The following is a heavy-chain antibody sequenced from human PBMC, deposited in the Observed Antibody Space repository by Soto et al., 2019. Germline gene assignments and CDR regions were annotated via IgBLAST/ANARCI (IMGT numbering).Heavy chain of an antibody. Sequence: ASVKVSCKASGYTFTGYYMHWVRQAPGQGLEWMGWINPNSGGTNYVQKFQGRVTMTRDTSISTAYMELSRLRSDDTAVCYCARGRDYDYVWGSYRSHPYFDYWGQGTLVTVSS. J-gene: IGHJ4*02. CDR1: GYTFTGYY. CDR3: ARGRDYDYVWGSYRSHPYFDY. CDR2: INPNSGGT. V-gene: IGHV1-2*02. D-gene: IGHD3-16*02.